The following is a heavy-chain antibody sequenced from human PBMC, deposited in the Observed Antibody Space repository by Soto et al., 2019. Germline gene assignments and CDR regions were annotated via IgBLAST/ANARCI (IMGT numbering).Heavy chain of an antibody. V-gene: IGHV3-74*01. CDR1: GFTFSSYW. J-gene: IGHJ4*02. CDR3: AREFGSSELDY. CDR2: INSDGSST. D-gene: IGHD6-6*01. Sequence: GGSLRLSCAASGFTFSSYWMHWVRQAPGKGLVWVSRINSDGSSTSYADSVKGRFTISRDNAKNTLYLQMNSLRAEDTAVYYCAREFGSSELDYWGQGTLVTVFS.